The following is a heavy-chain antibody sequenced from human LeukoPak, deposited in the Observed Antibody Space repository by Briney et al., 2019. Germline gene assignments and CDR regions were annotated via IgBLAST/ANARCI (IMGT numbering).Heavy chain of an antibody. D-gene: IGHD3-3*01. V-gene: IGHV4-59*01. Sequence: SETLSLTCTVSGGSISSYYWSWIRQPPGKGLEWIGYIYYSGSTKYNPSLNSRVTISVDTSKNQFSLKLSSVTAAATAEYFFARELWSGHDALAMGSQGTMVTVS. CDR3: ARELWSGHDALAM. CDR2: IYYSGST. J-gene: IGHJ3*02. CDR1: GGSISSYY.